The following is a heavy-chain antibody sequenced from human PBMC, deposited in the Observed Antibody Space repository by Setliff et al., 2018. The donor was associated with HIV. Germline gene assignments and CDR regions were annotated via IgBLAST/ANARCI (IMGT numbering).Heavy chain of an antibody. CDR3: ARDFYSSTSGAVPD. D-gene: IGHD6-6*01. CDR1: GFSFSNYG. V-gene: IGHV3-33*01. Sequence: GGSLRLSCAASGFSFSNYGMHWVRQAPGRGLEWVSIIWYDGSNEFYADSVKGRFTISRDNSKNTLYLQMNNLRVEDTAVYYCARDFYSSTSGAVPDWGQGTAVTVSS. J-gene: IGHJ6*02. CDR2: IWYDGSNE.